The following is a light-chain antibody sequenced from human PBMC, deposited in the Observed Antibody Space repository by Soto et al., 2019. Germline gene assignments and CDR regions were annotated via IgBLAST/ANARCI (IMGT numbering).Light chain of an antibody. Sequence: DIQMTQSPSSLSASVGDRVTISCRASKCISNSLNWYQQKPGTAPKLLIYAASSLQSGVPPTFSGRGSGTDFTLTSISLQIEAFATYFCQQSDSPPKTFGLGTKLEIK. V-gene: IGKV1-39*01. J-gene: IGKJ1*01. CDR1: KCISNS. CDR3: QQSDSPPKT. CDR2: AAS.